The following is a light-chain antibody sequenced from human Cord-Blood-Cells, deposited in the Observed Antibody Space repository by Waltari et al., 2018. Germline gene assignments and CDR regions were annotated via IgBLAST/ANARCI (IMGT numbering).Light chain of an antibody. V-gene: IGKV3-15*01. Sequence: IVMTQSPATLSVSPGERATLPCRASQSVSSNLAWYQQQPGQAPRLLIYGASTRATGIPARFSVSGSGTEFTLTISSLQSEDFVVYYCQQYNNWPRTFGQGTKVEIK. CDR2: GAS. J-gene: IGKJ1*01. CDR1: QSVSSN. CDR3: QQYNNWPRT.